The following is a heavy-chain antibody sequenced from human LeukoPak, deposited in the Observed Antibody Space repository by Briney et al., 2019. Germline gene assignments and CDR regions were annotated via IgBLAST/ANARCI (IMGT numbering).Heavy chain of an antibody. CDR2: VWYDGRNK. J-gene: IGHJ4*02. CDR1: GFCFSSYA. Sequence: GWSLRLSCAASGFCFSSYAMHWVRQAPAKGLEWVAVVWYDGRNKYYADSVKGRFTISRDNSKNMLYLQMNSLRAQDTAVYYCAKALTQIPRLATGLGYWGQGTLVTVSS. D-gene: IGHD4-23*01. CDR3: AKALTQIPRLATGLGY. V-gene: IGHV3-33*06.